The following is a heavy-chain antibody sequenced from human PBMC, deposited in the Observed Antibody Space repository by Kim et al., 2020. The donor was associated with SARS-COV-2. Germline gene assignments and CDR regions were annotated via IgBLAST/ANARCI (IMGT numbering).Heavy chain of an antibody. D-gene: IGHD6-13*01. CDR1: GFSVTNAW. J-gene: IGHJ4*02. V-gene: IGHV3-15*01. CDR3: SWGVGIAGPGNYFDY. CDR2: ITGAGAT. Sequence: GGSLRLSCAASGFSVTNAWMSWVRQAPGKGLEWVGRITGAGATDFAAPVKGRFTISRDDSKNTLYLQMNSLKTEDTGVYYCSWGVGIAGPGNYFDYWGQG.